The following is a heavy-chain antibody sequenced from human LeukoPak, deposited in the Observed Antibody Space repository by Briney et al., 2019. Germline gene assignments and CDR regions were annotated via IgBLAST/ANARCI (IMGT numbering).Heavy chain of an antibody. CDR2: IYPGDSDT. V-gene: IGHV5-51*01. J-gene: IGHJ3*02. CDR3: AREEYSSGWYADAFDI. D-gene: IGHD6-19*01. Sequence: GESLKISCKGSGYSFTSYWIGWVRQMPGKGLEWMGIIYPGDSDTRYSPSLQGQVTISADKSISTAYLQWSSLKASDTAMYYCAREEYSSGWYADAFDIWGQGTMVTVSS. CDR1: GYSFTSYW.